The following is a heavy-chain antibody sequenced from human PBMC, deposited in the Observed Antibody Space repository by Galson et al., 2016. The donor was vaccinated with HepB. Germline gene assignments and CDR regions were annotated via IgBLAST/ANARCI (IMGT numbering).Heavy chain of an antibody. Sequence: PALVKPTQTLTLTCTFSGFSLSTSGMRVSWIRQPPGKALEWLARIDWDDDKFYSTSLKTRLTISKDTSKNQVVLTMTNMDPVDTATYYCARMQYYYGSGYAFDIWGQGTMVTVSS. J-gene: IGHJ3*02. CDR1: GFSLSTSGMR. CDR2: IDWDDDK. D-gene: IGHD3-10*01. CDR3: ARMQYYYGSGYAFDI. V-gene: IGHV2-70*04.